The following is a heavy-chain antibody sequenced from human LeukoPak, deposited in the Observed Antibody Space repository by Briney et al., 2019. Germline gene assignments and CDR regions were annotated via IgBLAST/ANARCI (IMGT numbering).Heavy chain of an antibody. CDR1: GFTFIVYA. CDR2: ISRSGGRP. V-gene: IGHV3-23*01. J-gene: IGHJ4*02. CDR3: AKALEQEAVIALDS. D-gene: IGHD3-16*02. Sequence: GGSLRLSFSASGFTFIVYAISGVREAPGRGLGCGSAISRSGGRPYSPDSVNSRFPISTDNSTTTLHLQMNSLTAEDTSISFCAKALEQEAVIALDSWGQGTLVTVSP.